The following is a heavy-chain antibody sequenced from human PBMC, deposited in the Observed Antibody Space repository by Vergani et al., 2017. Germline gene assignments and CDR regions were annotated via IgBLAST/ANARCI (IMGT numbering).Heavy chain of an antibody. V-gene: IGHV3-23*01. CDR2: IVGSGGRT. CDR3: AKGRGYYSTDGFDI. Sequence: EVQLLESGGGLVQPGGSLRLSCAASGFTFSSYAMSWVRQAPGKGLEWVSAIVGSGGRTYYADSVKGRFTISRDNSKNTLYLQLNSLRADDTAVYYCAKGRGYYSTDGFDIWGQGTMVTVSS. CDR1: GFTFSSYA. D-gene: IGHD2-15*01. J-gene: IGHJ3*02.